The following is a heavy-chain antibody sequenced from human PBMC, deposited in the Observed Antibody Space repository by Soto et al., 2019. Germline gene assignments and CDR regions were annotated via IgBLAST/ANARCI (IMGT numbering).Heavy chain of an antibody. CDR3: ASRWPQDY. CDR2: ISRSSSYI. Sequence: ESGGGLVKPGGSLRLSRAASGFTFSSYAMNWVRQAPGRGLEWVSSISRSSSYIYYADSVKGRFTISRDNAKNSLYLQMNSLRAEDTAVYYCASRWPQDYWGQGTLVTVSS. V-gene: IGHV3-21*01. J-gene: IGHJ4*02. CDR1: GFTFSSYA.